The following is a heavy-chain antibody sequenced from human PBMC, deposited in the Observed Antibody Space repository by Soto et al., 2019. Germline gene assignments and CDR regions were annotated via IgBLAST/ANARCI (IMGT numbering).Heavy chain of an antibody. Sequence: GESLKISCKGSGYNFAGYWIAWVRQMPGKGLELMGIIYPSDSDTRYRPSFQGQVTISADKSISSAYLQWSSLRASDTAMYYCARGAVSTRTFDYWGQGTPVTVSS. CDR1: GYNFAGYW. V-gene: IGHV5-51*01. CDR2: IYPSDSDT. D-gene: IGHD6-19*01. J-gene: IGHJ4*02. CDR3: ARGAVSTRTFDY.